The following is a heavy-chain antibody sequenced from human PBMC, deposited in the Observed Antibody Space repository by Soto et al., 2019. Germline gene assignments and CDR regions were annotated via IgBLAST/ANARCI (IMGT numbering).Heavy chain of an antibody. Sequence: EVQLVESGGGLIQPGGSLRLSCAVSGFTVSNNYMSWVRQAPGKGLEGVSVIYSGGYTAYGDSVKGRFTISRDNSKNTLSPQMSARGPADPAVVSCGTRPGGGGYWGQGTLVTVSS. CDR1: GFTVSNNY. CDR3: GTRPGGGGY. J-gene: IGHJ4*02. CDR2: IYSGGYT. D-gene: IGHD3-10*01. V-gene: IGHV3-53*01.